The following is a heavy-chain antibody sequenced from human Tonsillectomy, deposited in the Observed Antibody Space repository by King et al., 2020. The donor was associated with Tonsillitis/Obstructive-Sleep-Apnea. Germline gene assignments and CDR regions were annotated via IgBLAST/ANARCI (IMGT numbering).Heavy chain of an antibody. Sequence: VQLVESGGGVVQPGRSLKLCCAASGFTFSSYGMHWVRQAPGKGLEWVAVISYDGSNKYYADSVKGRFTISRDNSKNTPYLQMNSLRAEDTAVYYCAKDLEELLTYDAFDFWGQGTMVTVSS. CDR1: GFTFSSYG. CDR2: ISYDGSNK. J-gene: IGHJ3*01. D-gene: IGHD1-26*01. V-gene: IGHV3-30*18. CDR3: AKDLEELLTYDAFDF.